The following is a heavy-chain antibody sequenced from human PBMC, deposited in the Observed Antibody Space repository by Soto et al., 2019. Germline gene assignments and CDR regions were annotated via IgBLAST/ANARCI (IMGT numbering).Heavy chain of an antibody. D-gene: IGHD1-1*01. CDR2: IYYSGST. CDR3: ARVHGYWKISNWFDP. J-gene: IGHJ5*02. V-gene: IGHV4-31*03. CDR1: GGSISSGGYY. Sequence: PSETLSLTCTFPGGSISSGGYYWSWIRQPPGKGLEWIGYIYYSGSTYYNPSLKSRVTISVDTSKNQFSLKLSSVTAADTAVYYCARVHGYWKISNWFDPWGQGTLVTVSS.